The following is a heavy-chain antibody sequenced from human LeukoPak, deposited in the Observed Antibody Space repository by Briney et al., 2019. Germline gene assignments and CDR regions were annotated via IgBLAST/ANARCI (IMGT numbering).Heavy chain of an antibody. V-gene: IGHV1-18*01. CDR1: GYTFTSYG. J-gene: IGHJ4*02. CDR3: ARMRPALLAAAGTGFDY. Sequence: ASVKVSCKASGYTFTSYGISWVRQAPGQGPEWMGWISAYNGNTNYAQKLQGRVTMTTDTSTSTAYMELRSLRSDDTAVYYCARMRPALLAAAGTGFDYWGQGTLVTVSS. CDR2: ISAYNGNT. D-gene: IGHD6-13*01.